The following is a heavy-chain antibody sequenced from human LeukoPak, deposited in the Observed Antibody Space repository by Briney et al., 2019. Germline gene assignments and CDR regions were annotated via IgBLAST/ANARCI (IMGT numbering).Heavy chain of an antibody. D-gene: IGHD2-2*01. CDR3: ARYTPLVSGALDY. CDR1: VYSFTSFW. CDR2: IYPGDSDT. Sequence: LGESLKISCKGSVYSFTSFWIAWVRQMPGKGLEWMGIIYPGDSDTRYSPSFQGQVTISADKSISTAYLQWSSLKASDTAMYYCARYTPLVSGALDYRGQGTLVTVSS. V-gene: IGHV5-51*01. J-gene: IGHJ4*02.